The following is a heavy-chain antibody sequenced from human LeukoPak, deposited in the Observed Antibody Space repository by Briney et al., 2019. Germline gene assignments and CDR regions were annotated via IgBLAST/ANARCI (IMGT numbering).Heavy chain of an antibody. CDR2: ISRSGSHA. J-gene: IGHJ5*02. V-gene: IGHV3-23*01. D-gene: IGHD1-1*01. CDR3: GSGPVGTTVP. CDR1: GFTFSSYA. Sequence: GGSLRLSCAASGFTFSSYAMSWVRQAPGQGLEWVSAISRSGSHANYAESVKGRFTISRDNSKNTLYLQMHSLIAADTAVYYCGSGPVGTTVPWGQGTLVTVSS.